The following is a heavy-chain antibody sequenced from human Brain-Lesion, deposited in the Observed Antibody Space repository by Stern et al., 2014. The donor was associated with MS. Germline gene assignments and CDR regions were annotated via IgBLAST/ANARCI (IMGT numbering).Heavy chain of an antibody. CDR1: GFTFNSYS. D-gene: IGHD2-2*01. J-gene: IGHJ6*02. V-gene: IGHV3-21*02. CDR3: ARVDCSGTNCFYYYYGMDV. CDR2: ISVGTDYI. Sequence: EVQLVESGGGLVKPGGSLRLSCEASGFTFNSYSMNWVRQAPGKGLEWVSSISVGTDYIYYADSVKGRFTISSDNSKNSPFLQMNPLRAEDTGVYYCARVDCSGTNCFYYYYGMDVWGQGATVTVSS.